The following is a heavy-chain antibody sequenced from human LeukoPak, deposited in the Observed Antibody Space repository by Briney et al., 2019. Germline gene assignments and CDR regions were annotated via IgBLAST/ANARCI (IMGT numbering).Heavy chain of an antibody. V-gene: IGHV6-1*01. CDR1: GDSVSNNNGA. J-gene: IGHJ3*01. CDR2: TYYRSQWHN. CDR3: AGGYAFDV. Sequence: SQTLSLTCAISGDSVSNNNGAWNWIRQSPSRGLEWPGRTYYRSQWHNDYARSVMSRISVDPDTSKNQFSLHLSSVTPDDTAVYYCAGGYAFDVWGQGTMVTVSS.